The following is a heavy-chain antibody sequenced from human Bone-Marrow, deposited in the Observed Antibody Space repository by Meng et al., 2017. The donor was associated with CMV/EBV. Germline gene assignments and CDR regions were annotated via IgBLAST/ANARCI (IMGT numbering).Heavy chain of an antibody. J-gene: IGHJ5*02. CDR2: SSNDGSGS. CDR3: ARGGISVTRVGEWFAP. CDR1: GFTFSSYA. V-gene: IGHV3-30*04. Sequence: GESLKISCAASGFTFSSYAIHWVRQAPGKGLEWVAVSSNDGSGSEFADSVKGRFTISRDNSKNTVNVQMNNVTLEDTAVYFCARGGISVTRVGEWFAPWGPGNLATVSS. D-gene: IGHD3-10*01.